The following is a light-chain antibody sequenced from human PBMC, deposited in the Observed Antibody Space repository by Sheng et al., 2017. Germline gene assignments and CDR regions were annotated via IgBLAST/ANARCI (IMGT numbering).Light chain of an antibody. Sequence: EVVLTQSPATLSLSPGERATLSCRASESLRDGYLAWYQQRPGQAPRLLIFGASTRASGIPARFSGSGSGTEFTFTISSLQSEDFAVYFCQQYNHWPPLFTFGPGTKVDIK. CDR1: ESLRDGY. J-gene: IGKJ3*01. CDR2: GAS. V-gene: IGKV3-15*01. CDR3: QQYNHWPPLFT.